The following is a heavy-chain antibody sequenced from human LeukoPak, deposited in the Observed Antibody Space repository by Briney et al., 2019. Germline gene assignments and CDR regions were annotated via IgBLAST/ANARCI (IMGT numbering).Heavy chain of an antibody. V-gene: IGHV3-48*03. D-gene: IGHD6-19*01. Sequence: PGGSLRLSCAASGFTFSSYEMNWVRQAPGKGLEWVSYISSSGSTIYYADSVKGRFTISRDNAKNSLYLQMNSLRDEDTAVYYCARGKTVAGTEYDYWGQGTLVTVSS. CDR2: ISSSGSTI. CDR3: ARGKTVAGTEYDY. J-gene: IGHJ4*02. CDR1: GFTFSSYE.